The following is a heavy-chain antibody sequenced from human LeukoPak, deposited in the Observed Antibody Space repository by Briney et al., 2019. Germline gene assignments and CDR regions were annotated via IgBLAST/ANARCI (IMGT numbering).Heavy chain of an antibody. V-gene: IGHV3-74*01. CDR2: INSDGTST. Sequence: GGSLRLSCAASGFTFSSYWMHWVRQAPGKGLVWVSRINSDGTSTTYADSVKGRFTISRDNAKNTLYLQMNSLKTEDTAVYYCTRVGGRGVYYFDYWGQGTLVTVSS. CDR3: TRVGGRGVYYFDY. J-gene: IGHJ4*02. D-gene: IGHD6-13*01. CDR1: GFTFSSYW.